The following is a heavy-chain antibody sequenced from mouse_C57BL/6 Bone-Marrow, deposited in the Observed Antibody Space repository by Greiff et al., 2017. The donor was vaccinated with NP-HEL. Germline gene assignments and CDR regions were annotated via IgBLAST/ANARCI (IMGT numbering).Heavy chain of an antibody. CDR2: IDPANGNT. D-gene: IGHD2-1*01. J-gene: IGHJ3*01. CDR1: GFNIKNTY. V-gene: IGHV14-3*01. CDR3: ARGEYYGNTWFAY. Sequence: EVQLQESVAELVRPGASVKLSCTASGFNIKNTYMHWVKQRPEQGLEWIGRIDPANGNTKYAPKFQGKATITADTSSNTAYLQLSSLTSEDTAIYYCARGEYYGNTWFAYWGQGTLVTVSA.